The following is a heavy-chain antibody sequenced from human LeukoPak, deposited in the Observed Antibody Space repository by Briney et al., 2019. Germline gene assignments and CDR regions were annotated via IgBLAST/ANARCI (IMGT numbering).Heavy chain of an antibody. CDR3: ARSGFGVLYYYVMDV. CDR2: ISGNGGGT. CDR1: GFTFSSYA. J-gene: IGHJ6*02. V-gene: IGHV3-23*01. D-gene: IGHD3-10*01. Sequence: PGGSLRLSCAASGFTFSSYAMSWARQAPGKGLEWVSGISGNGGGTYYADSVKGRFTISRDNSKNTLYLQMNSLTAEDTAVYYCARSGFGVLYYYVMDVWGQGTTVTVSS.